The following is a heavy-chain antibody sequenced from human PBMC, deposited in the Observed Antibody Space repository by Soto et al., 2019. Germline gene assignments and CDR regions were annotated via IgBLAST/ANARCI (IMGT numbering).Heavy chain of an antibody. CDR3: ARSSITPRLFMYPFDY. J-gene: IGHJ4*02. V-gene: IGHV4-39*01. CDR2: IYYDGNT. CDR1: GGSITSSSHY. D-gene: IGHD6-6*01. Sequence: SETQSLTCTVSGGSITSSSHYWGWIRQPPGKGLECIGNIYYDGNTYYNPSLKSRVTISLDTSKNQFSLRLNSVTAADTAVYYCARSSITPRLFMYPFDYWGQGTLVTVSS.